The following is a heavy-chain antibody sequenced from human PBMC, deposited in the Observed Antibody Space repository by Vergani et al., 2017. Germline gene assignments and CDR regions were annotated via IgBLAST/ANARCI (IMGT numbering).Heavy chain of an antibody. CDR2: IIPIIRLA. V-gene: IGHV1-69*02. J-gene: IGHJ4*02. CDR3: ARVSRGDNSGWEPVDY. D-gene: IGHD6-19*01. CDR1: GDIFNNYT. Sequence: QVHLEQSGTEVKKPGSSVKVSCKVSGDIFNNYTVTWVRQAPGQGLEWMGRIIPIIRLATSAQKFQDRVKITGDTSTNTVYMEMNNLKSEDTAVYYCARVSRGDNSGWEPVDYWGQGTLVTVSS.